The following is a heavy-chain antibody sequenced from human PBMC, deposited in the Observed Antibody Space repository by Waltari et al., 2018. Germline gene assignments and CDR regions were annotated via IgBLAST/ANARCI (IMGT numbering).Heavy chain of an antibody. CDR3: AIGQGYYFDY. Sequence: EVQLLESGGGLGQPGGSLRLSCAASGLTFSSYVMRWVRLAPGKWLEWFSTISGRGGTYYADSVRGRFTISRDKSKNTLSLQMNSLRAEDTAVYYCAIGQGYYFDYWGQGTLVTVSS. CDR2: ISGRGGT. V-gene: IGHV3-23*01. CDR1: GLTFSSYV. J-gene: IGHJ4*02.